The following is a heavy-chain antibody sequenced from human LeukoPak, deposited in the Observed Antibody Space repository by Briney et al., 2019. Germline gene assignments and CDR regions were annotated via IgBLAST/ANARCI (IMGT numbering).Heavy chain of an antibody. CDR2: IYSGGST. Sequence: GSLRLSCAASGFTVSSNYMSWVRQAPGKGLEWVSVIYSGGSTYYADSVKGRFTISRDNSKNTLYLQMNSLRAEDTAVYYCAREKGPYYYYMDVWGKGTTVTVSS. CDR1: GFTVSSNY. V-gene: IGHV3-53*01. J-gene: IGHJ6*03. CDR3: AREKGPYYYYMDV.